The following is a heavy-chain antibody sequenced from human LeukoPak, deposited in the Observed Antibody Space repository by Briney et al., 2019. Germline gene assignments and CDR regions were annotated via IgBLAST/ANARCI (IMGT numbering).Heavy chain of an antibody. Sequence: ASVKVSCKASGYSFTSYYMHWVRQAPGQGLEWMGIINPSGGSTSYAQKFQGSVTMTRDMSTSTVYMELSSLRSEDTAVYYCARDRGRQQLVSYYFDYWGQGTLVTVSS. J-gene: IGHJ4*02. CDR2: INPSGGST. CDR1: GYSFTSYY. CDR3: ARDRGRQQLVSYYFDY. D-gene: IGHD6-13*01. V-gene: IGHV1-46*01.